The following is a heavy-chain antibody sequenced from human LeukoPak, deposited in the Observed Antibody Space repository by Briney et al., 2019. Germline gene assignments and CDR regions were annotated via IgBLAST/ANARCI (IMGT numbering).Heavy chain of an antibody. Sequence: SETLSLTCSVSGSSISSDYYWGWVRQPPGKGLEWIGSIKHRGRSYYNPSLKSRVTISVDTSKNQFSLKLTSVTAADTAVYYCARVQTVQTVHDYVWGSFRKQSYFDYWGQGTLVTVSS. CDR3: ARVQTVQTVHDYVWGSFRKQSYFDY. V-gene: IGHV4-38-2*02. CDR2: IKHRGRS. D-gene: IGHD3-16*02. J-gene: IGHJ4*02. CDR1: GSSISSDYY.